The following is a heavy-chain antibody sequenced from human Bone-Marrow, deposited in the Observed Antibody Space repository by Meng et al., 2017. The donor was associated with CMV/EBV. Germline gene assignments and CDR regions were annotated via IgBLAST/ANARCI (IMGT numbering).Heavy chain of an antibody. CDR3: ARGGYSSGWYLAHGPYGMDV. CDR1: GYTFTSYG. Sequence: ASVKVSCKASGYTFTSYGISWVRQAPGQGLEWMGWISAYNGNTNYAQKLQGRVTMTRNTSISTAYMELSSLRSEDTAVYYCARGGYSSGWYLAHGPYGMDVWGQGTTVTVSS. CDR2: ISAYNGNT. J-gene: IGHJ6*02. V-gene: IGHV1-18*01. D-gene: IGHD6-19*01.